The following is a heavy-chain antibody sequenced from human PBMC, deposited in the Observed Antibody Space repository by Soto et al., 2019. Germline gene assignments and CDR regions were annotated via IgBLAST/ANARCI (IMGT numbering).Heavy chain of an antibody. CDR1: FTFSMYS. Sequence: EVQVVESGGGLVKPGGSLRLSCTFTFSMYSMNWVRQAPGKGLEWVASISSGSAYIKYAESVKGRFTISRDNAKNSLHLQMNSLRAEDTAIYHCAREQGGSYDSWFDPWGQGTLVTVSS. D-gene: IGHD1-26*01. V-gene: IGHV3-21*06. CDR3: AREQGGSYDSWFDP. J-gene: IGHJ5*02. CDR2: ISSGSAYI.